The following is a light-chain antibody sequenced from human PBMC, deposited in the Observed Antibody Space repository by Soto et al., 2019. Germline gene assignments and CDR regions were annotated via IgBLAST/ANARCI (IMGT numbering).Light chain of an antibody. Sequence: QSVLTQPPSVSGAPGQRVTISCTGSSSNIGAGYDVHWYQQLPGTAPKLLIYGKSNRPSWAPDRFSGSKSGTSAALAITGLQAGDECDYCCQFYDSSLSGSVVFGGGTQLTVL. J-gene: IGLJ2*01. V-gene: IGLV1-40*01. CDR1: SSNIGAGYD. CDR3: QFYDSSLSGSVV. CDR2: GKS.